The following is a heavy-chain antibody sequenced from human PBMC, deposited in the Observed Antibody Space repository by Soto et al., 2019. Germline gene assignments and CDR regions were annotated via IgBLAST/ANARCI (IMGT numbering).Heavy chain of an antibody. J-gene: IGHJ4*02. Sequence: GGSLRLSCAASGFTFSSYAMSWVRQAPGKGLEWVSGIDGSGRNTYYADSVKGRFTISRDNSKNTLSVQMDSLRVEDTALYYCAKDGGSVCSGGTCYFQPPDYWGQGTLVTVSS. CDR1: GFTFSSYA. D-gene: IGHD2-8*02. CDR2: IDGSGRNT. V-gene: IGHV3-23*01. CDR3: AKDGGSVCSGGTCYFQPPDY.